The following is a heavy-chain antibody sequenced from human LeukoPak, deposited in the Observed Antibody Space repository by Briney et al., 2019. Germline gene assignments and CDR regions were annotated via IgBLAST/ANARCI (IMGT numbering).Heavy chain of an antibody. D-gene: IGHD1-7*01. CDR2: INPDSGGT. J-gene: IGHJ4*02. CDR3: ARGWNYKDY. CDR1: GYTFTGYY. V-gene: IGHV1-2*02. Sequence: ASVTVSCKAAGYTFTGYYMHWVRQAPGQGLEWMGWINPDSGGTNNAQKFQGRVTMTRDTSISTAYMEVSRLRSDDTAVYYCARGWNYKDYWGQGTLVTVSS.